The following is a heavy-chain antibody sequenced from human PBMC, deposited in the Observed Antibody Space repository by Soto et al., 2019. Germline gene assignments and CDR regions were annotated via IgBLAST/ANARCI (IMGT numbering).Heavy chain of an antibody. CDR3: ATLPGGFGLDV. D-gene: IGHD6-25*01. CDR2: IYPGDSET. CDR1: GYILSRYC. V-gene: IGHV5-51*01. Sequence: GESLKVACTASGYILSRYCMRWVRQMPGKGLEWMGIIYPGDSETRYNPSFQGQVTISADKSVSTAYLQMNSLRAEETAVYYCATLPGGFGLDVWRQGTTVTVPS. J-gene: IGHJ6*02.